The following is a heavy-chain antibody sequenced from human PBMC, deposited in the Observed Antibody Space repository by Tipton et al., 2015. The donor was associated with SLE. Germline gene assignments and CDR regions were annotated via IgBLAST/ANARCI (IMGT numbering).Heavy chain of an antibody. D-gene: IGHD3-3*01. J-gene: IGHJ6*03. CDR3: ARGVMGFWSYYYMDV. CDR1: GGTSTGYH. CDR2: ISHSGST. V-gene: IGHV4-34*01. Sequence: LRLSCSLYGGTSTGYHWSWIRQSPGKELELIGGISHSGSTNYNPSLKNRVTISLDTSKKGFSLELTSMTAADTAVYYCARGVMGFWSYYYMDVWGKGTTVTVSS.